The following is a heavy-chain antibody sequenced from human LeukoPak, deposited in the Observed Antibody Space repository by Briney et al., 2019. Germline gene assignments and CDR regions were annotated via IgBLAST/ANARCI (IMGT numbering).Heavy chain of an antibody. Sequence: GGSLRLXCAASGFTSSDYYMSWIRPAPGKGLESVSYISSSGSTIYYADSVKGRFTISRDNAKNSLYLQMNSLRAEDTAVYYCARDLLYYGSGRFPPNDYWGQGTLVTVSS. V-gene: IGHV3-11*04. D-gene: IGHD3-10*01. J-gene: IGHJ4*02. CDR1: GFTSSDYY. CDR3: ARDLLYYGSGRFPPNDY. CDR2: ISSSGSTI.